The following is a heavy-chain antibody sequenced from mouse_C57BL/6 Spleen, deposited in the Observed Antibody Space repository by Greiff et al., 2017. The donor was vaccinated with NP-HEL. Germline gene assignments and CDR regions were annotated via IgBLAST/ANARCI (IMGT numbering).Heavy chain of an antibody. J-gene: IGHJ3*01. CDR3: TPIYYYGSSSWFAY. V-gene: IGHV14-1*01. CDR1: GFNIKDYY. D-gene: IGHD1-1*01. CDR2: IDPEDGDT. Sequence: VQLQQSGAELVRPGASVKLSCTASGFNIKDYYMHWVKQRPEQGLEWIGRIDPEDGDTEYAPKFQGKATMTADTSSNTAYLQLSSLTSEDTAVYYCTPIYYYGSSSWFAYWGQGTLVTVSA.